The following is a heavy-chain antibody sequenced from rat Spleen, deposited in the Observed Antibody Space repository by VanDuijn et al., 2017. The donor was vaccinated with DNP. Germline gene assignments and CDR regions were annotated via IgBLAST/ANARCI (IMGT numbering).Heavy chain of an antibody. CDR3: ASWAPIAPISTSNY. V-gene: IGHV5S10*01. J-gene: IGHJ2*01. CDR1: GFTLSDYN. CDR2: IIFDGSRT. Sequence: EVQLVESGGGLVQPGRSLKLSCAASGFTLSDYNMAWVRQAPKKGLEWVATIIFDGSRTYYRDSVKGRFTISRDNAKSTLSLQMGSLRSEDTATYYCASWAPIAPISTSNYWGQGVMVTVSS. D-gene: IGHD1-2*01.